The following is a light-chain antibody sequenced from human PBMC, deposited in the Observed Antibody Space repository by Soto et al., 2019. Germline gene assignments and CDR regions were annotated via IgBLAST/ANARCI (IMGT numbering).Light chain of an antibody. V-gene: IGKV3-15*01. Sequence: EIVMTHSPATLSLSPGERATLSFWSSQSISNNLAWYQHRPGQAPRLLIYDTSTRAAGIPARFSGSGSGTDLTLTISSLQSEDFAVYYCQQYNNWRSITFGQGTRLEIK. CDR2: DTS. J-gene: IGKJ5*01. CDR1: QSISNN. CDR3: QQYNNWRSIT.